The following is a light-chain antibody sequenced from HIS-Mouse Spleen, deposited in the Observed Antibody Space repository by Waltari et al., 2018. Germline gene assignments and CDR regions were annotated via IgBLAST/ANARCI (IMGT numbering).Light chain of an antibody. V-gene: IGLV2-14*01. Sequence: QSALTQPASVSGSPGQSITICCTGTSSDVGGYNYVSWYQQHPGKAPKLMIYEVSNRPSGVSNRFSGSKSGNTASLTISGLQAEDEADYYCSSYTSSSPWVFGGGTKLTVL. CDR1: SSDVGGYNY. CDR2: EVS. CDR3: SSYTSSSPWV. J-gene: IGLJ3*02.